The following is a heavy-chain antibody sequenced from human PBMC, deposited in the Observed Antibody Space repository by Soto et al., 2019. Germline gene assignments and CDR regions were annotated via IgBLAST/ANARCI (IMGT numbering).Heavy chain of an antibody. J-gene: IGHJ4*02. CDR1: GYSFTSYW. D-gene: IGHD5-18*01. Sequence: GESLKISCKGSGYSFTSYWISWVRQMPGKGLEWMGRIDPSDSYTNYSPSFQGHVTISADKSISTAYLQWSSLKASDTAMYYCARHFVVDTAMVDYWGQGTLVTVSS. CDR2: IDPSDSYT. V-gene: IGHV5-10-1*01. CDR3: ARHFVVDTAMVDY.